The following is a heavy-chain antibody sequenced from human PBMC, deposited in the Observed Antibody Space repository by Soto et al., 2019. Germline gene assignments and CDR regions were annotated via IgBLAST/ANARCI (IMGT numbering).Heavy chain of an antibody. Sequence: QMRLVQSGAEVKNSGSSVKVSCKASGGTSSNFVITWVRQVPGQGLEWLGGILPMFGAVKYAQKFQDRLTITAARSTNTASMELGSLRSEDTAVYYCARPKRSGYDRGDSYYHTMDVWSHGTTVTVS. D-gene: IGHD3-3*01. CDR2: ILPMFGAV. CDR3: ARPKRSGYDRGDSYYHTMDV. CDR1: GGTSSNFV. J-gene: IGHJ6*02. V-gene: IGHV1-69*06.